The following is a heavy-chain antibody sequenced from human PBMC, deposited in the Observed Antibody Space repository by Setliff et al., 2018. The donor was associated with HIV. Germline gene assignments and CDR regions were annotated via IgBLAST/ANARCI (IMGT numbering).Heavy chain of an antibody. CDR1: GGSISSGNYY. CDR2: IYTSGST. D-gene: IGHD3-16*01. CDR3: ARRSPGGGYYMDV. J-gene: IGHJ6*03. V-gene: IGHV4-61*02. Sequence: SETLSLTCTVSGGSISSGNYYWSWIRQPAGKGLEWIGRIYTSGSTNYNPSPKSRVTISLDTSKNQFSLNLSSVTAADTAVYYCARRSPGGGYYMDVWGRGTTVTVSS.